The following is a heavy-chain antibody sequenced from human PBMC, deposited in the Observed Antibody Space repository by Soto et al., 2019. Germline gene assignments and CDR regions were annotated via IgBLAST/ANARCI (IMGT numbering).Heavy chain of an antibody. D-gene: IGHD3-10*01. CDR1: GGSISSYY. CDR3: ARHNYGSGSTYFDY. V-gene: IGHV4-59*08. Sequence: SETLSLTCTVTGGSISSYYWSWIRQPPGKGLEWIGYIYYSGSTNYNPSLKSRVTISVDTSKNQFSLKLNSMTAADTAVYYCARHNYGSGSTYFDYWGQGTLVTVS. CDR2: IYYSGST. J-gene: IGHJ4*02.